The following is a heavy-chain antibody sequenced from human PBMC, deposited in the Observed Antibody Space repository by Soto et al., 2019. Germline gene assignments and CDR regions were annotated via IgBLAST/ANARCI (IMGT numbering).Heavy chain of an antibody. J-gene: IGHJ4*02. CDR2: IYYSGST. V-gene: IGHV4-30-4*01. CDR1: GGSISSGDYY. CDR3: ARGSPYWAFDY. D-gene: IGHD2-8*02. Sequence: SETLSLTCTVSGGSISSGDYYWSWIRQPPGKGLEWIGYIYYSGSTYYNPSLKSRVTISVDTSKNQFSLKLSSVTAADTAVYYCARGSPYWAFDYWGQGTLVPVSS.